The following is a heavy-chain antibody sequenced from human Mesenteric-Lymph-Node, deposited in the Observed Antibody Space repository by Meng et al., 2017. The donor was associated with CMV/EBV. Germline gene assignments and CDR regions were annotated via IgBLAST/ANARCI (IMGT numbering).Heavy chain of an antibody. CDR3: ARDPTSYAFDI. CDR2: ISSSSYI. J-gene: IGHJ3*02. V-gene: IGHV3-21*01. CDR1: GFTFSSYS. Sequence: LSCAASGFTFSSYSMNWVRQAPGKGLEWVSSISSSSYIYYADSVKGRFTISRDNAKNSLYLQMNSLRAEDTAVYYCARDPTSYAFDIWGQGTMVTVSS.